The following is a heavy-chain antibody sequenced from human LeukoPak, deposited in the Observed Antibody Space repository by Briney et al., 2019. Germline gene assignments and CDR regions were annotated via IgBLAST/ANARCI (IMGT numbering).Heavy chain of an antibody. CDR3: ATLIGYSNWFDP. V-gene: IGHV4-59*01. Sequence: SETLSLTCTVSGGSINSNYWSWIRQPPVKGLEWIGYIYYSGSTKYNPSLKSRVTLSVDRSKNQFSLKLSSVTAADTAVYYCATLIGYSNWFDPWGQGTLVTVSS. J-gene: IGHJ5*02. CDR2: IYYSGST. D-gene: IGHD1-26*01. CDR1: GGSINSNY.